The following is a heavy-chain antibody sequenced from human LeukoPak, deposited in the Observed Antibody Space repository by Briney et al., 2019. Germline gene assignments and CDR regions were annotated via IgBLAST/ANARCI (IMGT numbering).Heavy chain of an antibody. Sequence: SETLSLTCTVSGGSISSYYWSWIRQPPGKGLEWIGYIYYSGSTNYNPSLKSRVTISVDTSKNQFSLKLSSVTATDTAVYYCARRGYSSSWYGAHFDSWGQGTLVTVSS. J-gene: IGHJ4*02. CDR3: ARRGYSSSWYGAHFDS. CDR1: GGSISSYY. CDR2: IYYSGST. D-gene: IGHD6-13*01. V-gene: IGHV4-59*01.